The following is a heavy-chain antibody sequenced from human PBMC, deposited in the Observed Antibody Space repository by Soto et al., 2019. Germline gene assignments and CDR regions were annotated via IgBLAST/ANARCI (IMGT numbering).Heavy chain of an antibody. CDR2: IFYSWDT. CDR3: VGTGTTDDF. V-gene: IGHV4-30-4*01. CDR1: GASVNTGDYY. Sequence: VQLQGSGPGLVKPSQTLSLTCTVSGASVNTGDYYWSYIRQSPGKGLEWLGYIFYSWDTFYNPSLKSRATISLNTSRNQISLTLTAATDADTAVYFCVGTGTTDDFWGQGTLVTVSS. J-gene: IGHJ1*01. D-gene: IGHD1-7*01.